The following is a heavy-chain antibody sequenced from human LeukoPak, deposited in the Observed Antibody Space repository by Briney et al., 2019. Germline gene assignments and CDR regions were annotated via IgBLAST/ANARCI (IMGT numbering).Heavy chain of an antibody. V-gene: IGHV1-18*01. J-gene: IGHJ4*02. CDR1: GYNFNTHG. CDR3: ARPDRPAGHFDS. CDR2: ISTSNGNT. Sequence: GAAVKVSCKASGYNFNTHGITWVRQAPGQGLEWLGWISTSNGNTNYAQKFQDRVILTTDTSTNTAYMDLRSLTFDDTAVYYCARPDRPAGHFDSRGQGTLVTVVS. D-gene: IGHD2-2*01.